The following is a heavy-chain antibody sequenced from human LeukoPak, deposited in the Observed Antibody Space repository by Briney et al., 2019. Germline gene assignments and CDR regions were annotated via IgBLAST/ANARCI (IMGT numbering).Heavy chain of an antibody. Sequence: PSETLSLTCTVSGYSISSGYYWGWIRQPPGKGLEWIGSIYYSGSTYYNPSLKSRVTIFVDTSKNHFSLKLSSVTAADTAVYYCAANSADYNTLGSSYKVWGQGTVVTVSS. CDR3: AANSADYNTLGSSYKV. D-gene: IGHD3-10*01. CDR1: GYSISSGYY. CDR2: IYYSGST. V-gene: IGHV4-38-2*02. J-gene: IGHJ4*02.